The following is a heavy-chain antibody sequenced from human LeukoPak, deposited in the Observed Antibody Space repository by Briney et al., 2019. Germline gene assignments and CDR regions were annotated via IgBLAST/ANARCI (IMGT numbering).Heavy chain of an antibody. CDR1: GFSLSTSGVG. D-gene: IGHD5-24*01. J-gene: IGHJ4*02. CDR2: IYWDDDK. Sequence: SGPTLVKPTQTLTLTCTFSGFSLSTSGVGVGWIRQPPGKALEWLALIYWDDDKRYSPSLKSRLTITKDTSKNQVVLTMTNMDPVDTATYYCAHRRDGYNQYYFDYWGQGTLVTVPS. CDR3: AHRRDGYNQYYFDY. V-gene: IGHV2-5*02.